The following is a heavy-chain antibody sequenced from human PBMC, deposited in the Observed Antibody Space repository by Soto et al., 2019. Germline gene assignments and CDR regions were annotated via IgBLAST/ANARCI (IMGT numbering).Heavy chain of an antibody. J-gene: IGHJ5*02. CDR2: ISYHGINT. V-gene: IGHV3-30*18. CDR1: GFTFSSYG. D-gene: IGHD5-12*01. CDR3: AKTGDSGYDWGWFDP. Sequence: QVQLVESGGGVVQPGGSLRLSCAASGFTFSSYGMHWVRQAPGKGLEWVAVISYHGINTHYADSVKGRFTISRDNYKNTLYLHMNSLRPEHTSVYYCAKTGDSGYDWGWFDPWGQGTLVTVSS.